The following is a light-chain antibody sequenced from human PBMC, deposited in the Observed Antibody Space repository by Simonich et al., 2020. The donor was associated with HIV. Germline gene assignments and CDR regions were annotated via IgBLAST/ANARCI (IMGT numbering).Light chain of an antibody. J-gene: IGKJ3*01. CDR3: HQSSSLPHT. CDR1: QSVSSY. V-gene: IGKV6-21*02. Sequence: EIVLTQSPATLSLSPGERATLSCRASQSVSSYLAWYQQKPDQSPKLLIKYASQSISGVPSRFSGSGSGTDFTLTINSLEAEDAATYYCHQSSSLPHTFGPGTKVDIK. CDR2: YAS.